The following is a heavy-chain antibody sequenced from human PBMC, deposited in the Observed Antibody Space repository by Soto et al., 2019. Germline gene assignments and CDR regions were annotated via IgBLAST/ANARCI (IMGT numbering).Heavy chain of an antibody. CDR2: IKQDGSEK. V-gene: IGHV3-7*01. J-gene: IGHJ4*02. CDR3: ARDATMVRGLLDY. Sequence: EVQLVESGGGLVQPGGSLRLSCAASGFTFSSYWMSWVRQAPGKGLEWVANIKQDGSEKYYVDSVKGRFTISRDNAKNSLYLQMNSLRAEDTVVYYCARDATMVRGLLDYWGQGTLVTVSS. CDR1: GFTFSSYW. D-gene: IGHD3-10*01.